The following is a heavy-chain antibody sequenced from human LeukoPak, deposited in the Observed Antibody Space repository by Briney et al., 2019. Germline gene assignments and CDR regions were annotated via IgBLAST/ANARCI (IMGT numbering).Heavy chain of an antibody. CDR1: TFTFSTYW. D-gene: IGHD6-13*01. V-gene: IGHV3-7*01. J-gene: IGHJ4*02. CDR2: INQDGSVK. Sequence: GGSLRLSCAASTFTFSTYWMTWVRQAPGKGPEFVANINQDGSVKNYVDSVKGRFTISRDNAKNSLYLQMNSLRADDTAVYYCARDPGSSSFDYWGQGTLVSVSS. CDR3: ARDPGSSSFDY.